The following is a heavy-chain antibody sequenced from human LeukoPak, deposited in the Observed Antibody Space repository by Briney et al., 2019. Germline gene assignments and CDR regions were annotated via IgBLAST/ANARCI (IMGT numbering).Heavy chain of an antibody. CDR2: IYSGGST. Sequence: GGSLRLSCAASGFTVSSNYMSWVRQAPGKGLEWVSVIYSGGSTYYADSVKGRFTISRDNSKNTLYLQMNSLRAEDTAVYYCARDRGSGWYGWDYYYMDVWGKGTTVTISS. CDR3: ARDRGSGWYGWDYYYMDV. CDR1: GFTVSSNY. V-gene: IGHV3-66*01. D-gene: IGHD6-19*01. J-gene: IGHJ6*03.